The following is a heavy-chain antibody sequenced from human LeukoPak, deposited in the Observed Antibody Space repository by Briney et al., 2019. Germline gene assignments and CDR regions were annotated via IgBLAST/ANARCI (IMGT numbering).Heavy chain of an antibody. D-gene: IGHD3-10*01. CDR3: AKDRSMVRGLTITFRRSGTMDV. V-gene: IGHV3-23*01. CDR1: GFTFSSYG. Sequence: GGSLRLSCAASGFTFSSYGMSWVRQAPGKGLEWVSAISGSGGSTYYADSVKGRFTISRDNSKNTLYLQMNSLRAEDTAVYYCAKDRSMVRGLTITFRRSGTMDVWGKGTTVTISS. CDR2: ISGSGGST. J-gene: IGHJ6*03.